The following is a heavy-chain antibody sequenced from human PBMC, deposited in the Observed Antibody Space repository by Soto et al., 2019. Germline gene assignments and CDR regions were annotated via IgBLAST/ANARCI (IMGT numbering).Heavy chain of an antibody. CDR3: ARDSRAAARNYDILTGSGYYYGMDV. CDR1: GYTFTSYY. Sequence: ASVKVSCKASGYTFTSYYMHWVRQAPGQGLEWMGIINPSGGSTSYAQKFQGRVTMTRDTSTSTVYMELSSLRSDDTAVYYCARDSRAAARNYDILTGSGYYYGMDVWGQGTTVTVSS. D-gene: IGHD3-9*01. CDR2: INPSGGST. J-gene: IGHJ6*02. V-gene: IGHV1-46*01.